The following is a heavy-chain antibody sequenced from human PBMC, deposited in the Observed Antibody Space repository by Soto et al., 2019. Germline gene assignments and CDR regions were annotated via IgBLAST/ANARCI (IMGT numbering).Heavy chain of an antibody. Sequence: GASVKVSCKASGYTFTSYYMHWVRQAPGQGLEWMGIINPSGGSTSYAQKFQGRVTMTRDTSTSTVYMELSSLRSEDTAVYYCARDRYSGSYSPHSGLFDPWGKGTLVPSPQ. CDR3: ARDRYSGSYSPHSGLFDP. CDR1: GYTFTSYY. CDR2: INPSGGST. V-gene: IGHV1-46*01. J-gene: IGHJ5*02. D-gene: IGHD1-26*01.